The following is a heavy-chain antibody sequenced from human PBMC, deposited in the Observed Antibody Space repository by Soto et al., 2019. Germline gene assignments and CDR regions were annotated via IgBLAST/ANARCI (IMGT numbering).Heavy chain of an antibody. CDR2: ISWNSGRI. V-gene: IGHV3-9*01. CDR1: GFTFDDYG. D-gene: IGHD3-10*01. J-gene: IGHJ4*02. Sequence: EVQLVQYGGGWVQPGRSLRLSCGASGFTFDDYGMHWVRQAPGKGLEWVSSISWNSGRIGYADSVKGRFTISRDNVKNSLYLQMNSLRAEDTALDYCARSGEFSASDYFGFWGQGTLVTVSS. CDR3: ARSGEFSASDYFGF.